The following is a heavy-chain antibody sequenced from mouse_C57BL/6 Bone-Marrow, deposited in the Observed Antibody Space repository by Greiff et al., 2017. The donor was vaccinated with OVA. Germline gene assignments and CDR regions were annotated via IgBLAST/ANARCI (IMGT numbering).Heavy chain of an antibody. D-gene: IGHD2-1*01. CDR3: TSYGNFDY. CDR2: IDPENGDT. Sequence: EVQRVESGAELVRPGASVKLSCTASGFNIKDDYMHWVKQRPEQGLEWIEWIDPENGDTEYASKFQGKATITADTSSNTAYLQLSSLTSEDTAVYYCTSYGNFDYWGQGTTLTVSS. CDR1: GFNIKDDY. J-gene: IGHJ2*01. V-gene: IGHV14-4*01.